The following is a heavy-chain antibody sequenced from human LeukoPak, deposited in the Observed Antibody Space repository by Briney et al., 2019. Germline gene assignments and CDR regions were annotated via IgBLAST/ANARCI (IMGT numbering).Heavy chain of an antibody. D-gene: IGHD6-19*01. J-gene: IGHJ4*02. CDR1: GESISSDTDGGYF. Sequence: SETLSLTCIVSGESISSDTDGGYFWVWIRQPPGKGLEWIGGVYYSGSTYYNPSLRSRVTISADTSKNHLSLKLNSVTAADTAVYYCARPGSSGWYFDNWGQGTLVTVSS. V-gene: IGHV4-39*02. CDR3: ARPGSSGWYFDN. CDR2: VYYSGST.